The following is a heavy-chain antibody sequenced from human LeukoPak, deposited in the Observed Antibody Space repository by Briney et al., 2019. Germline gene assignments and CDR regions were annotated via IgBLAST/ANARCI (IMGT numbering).Heavy chain of an antibody. CDR1: GFTVGSNY. V-gene: IGHV3-53*01. Sequence: GGSLRLSCAASGFTVGSNYMSWVRQAPGKGLEWVSVLYSGGATYYADSVKGRFNISRDNSKNTLYLQMNSLRADDTAIYYCARAEAPWSRGFDYWGQGTLVTVSS. D-gene: IGHD3-10*01. J-gene: IGHJ4*02. CDR3: ARAEAPWSRGFDY. CDR2: LYSGGAT.